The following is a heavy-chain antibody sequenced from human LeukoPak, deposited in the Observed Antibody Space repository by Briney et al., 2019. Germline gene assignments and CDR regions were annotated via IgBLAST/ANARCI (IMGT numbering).Heavy chain of an antibody. V-gene: IGHV3-23*01. CDR3: ATGYQYYDYYYMDV. CDR1: GFTFSSYA. CDR2: ITASGDNT. J-gene: IGHJ6*03. D-gene: IGHD6-25*01. Sequence: LSGGSLRLSCAASGFTFSSYAVSWVRQAPGKGLERVSGITASGDNTYYADSVKGRFNISRDNSKSTLYLQMNSLRAEDTAVYYCATGYQYYDYYYMDVWGKGTTVTISS.